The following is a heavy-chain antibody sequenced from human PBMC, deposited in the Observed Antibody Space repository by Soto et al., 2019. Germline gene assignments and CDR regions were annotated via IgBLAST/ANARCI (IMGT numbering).Heavy chain of an antibody. V-gene: IGHV1-2*04. CDR2: INPNSGGT. CDR1: GYTFTGYY. CDR3: ARAPHIAVPGTTLRVMAGTDV. Sequence: ASVKVSCKASGYTFTGYYIHWVRQAPGQGLEWMGWINPNSGGTNYAQKFQGWVTMTGDTAISTAYMELSRLKSDDTAVYYCARAPHIAVPGTTLRVMAGTDVWGQGTTVTVSS. J-gene: IGHJ6*02. D-gene: IGHD6-19*01.